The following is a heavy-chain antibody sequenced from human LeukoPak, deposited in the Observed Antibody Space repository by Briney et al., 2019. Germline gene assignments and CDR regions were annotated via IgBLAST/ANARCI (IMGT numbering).Heavy chain of an antibody. V-gene: IGHV4-59*01. CDR3: ARGGFDWLLFPY. CDR1: GGSISSYY. J-gene: IGHJ4*02. Sequence: SETLSLTCTVSGGSISSYYWSWIRQPPGKGLEWIGYIYYSGSTNYNPSLKSRVTISVDTSKNQFSLKLSSVTAADTAVYYCARGGFDWLLFPYWGQGTLVTVSS. D-gene: IGHD3-9*01. CDR2: IYYSGST.